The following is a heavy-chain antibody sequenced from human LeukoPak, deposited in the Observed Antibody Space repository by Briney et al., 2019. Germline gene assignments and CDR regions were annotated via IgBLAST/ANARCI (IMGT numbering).Heavy chain of an antibody. CDR1: GYTFTSYD. D-gene: IGHD2-2*02. V-gene: IGHV1-8*01. CDR2: MNPNSGNT. CDR3: ARGIYCSSTSCYTMAWVYYYYYMDV. Sequence: ASVKVSCKASGYTFTSYDINWVRQATGQGLEWMGWMNPNSGNTGYAQKFQGRVTMTRNTSISTAYMELSSLRSEDTAVYYSARGIYCSSTSCYTMAWVYYYYYMDVWGKGTTVTISS. J-gene: IGHJ6*03.